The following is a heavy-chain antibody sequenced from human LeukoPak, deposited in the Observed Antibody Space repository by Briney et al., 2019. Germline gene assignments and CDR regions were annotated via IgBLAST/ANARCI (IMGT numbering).Heavy chain of an antibody. Sequence: PGGSLRLSCAASGFTFSSYSMNWVRQAPGKGLEWVSSISSSSSYIYYADSVKGRFTISRDNAKNSLYLQMNSLRAEDTAVYYCARDSSGYFDAFDIWGQGTMVTVSS. CDR1: GFTFSSYS. V-gene: IGHV3-21*01. CDR2: ISSSSSYI. CDR3: ARDSSGYFDAFDI. D-gene: IGHD3-22*01. J-gene: IGHJ3*02.